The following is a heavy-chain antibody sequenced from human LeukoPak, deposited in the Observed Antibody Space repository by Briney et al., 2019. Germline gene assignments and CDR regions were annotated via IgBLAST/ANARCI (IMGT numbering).Heavy chain of an antibody. CDR1: GGSISSGNYY. V-gene: IGHV4-30-4*01. Sequence: PSETLSLTCTVSGGSISSGNYYWSWIRQPPRKGLEWIGYIFYLGSTYYNPSLRSRVSISVNTFQNQFSLKLTALTAADTAMYYCARKSPSRWFHTWGQATLETVSS. CDR3: ARKSPSRWFHT. CDR2: IFYLGST. J-gene: IGHJ5*02.